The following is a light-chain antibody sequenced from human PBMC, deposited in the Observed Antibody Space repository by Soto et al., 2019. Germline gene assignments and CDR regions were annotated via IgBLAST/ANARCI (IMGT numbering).Light chain of an antibody. CDR3: HQSYSTLKT. CDR1: QSISSY. CDR2: AAS. V-gene: IGKV1-39*01. J-gene: IGKJ1*01. Sequence: DIPMTQSPSSLSASVGDRVTITCRASQSISSYLNWYQQKPGKAPKLLIYAASSLQSGVPSRFSGSGSGTDFTLTISSLQPEDFATYDCHQSYSTLKTFGQGTKVEIK.